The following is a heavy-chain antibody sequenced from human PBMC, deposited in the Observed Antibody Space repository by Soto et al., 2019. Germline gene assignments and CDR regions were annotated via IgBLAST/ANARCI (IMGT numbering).Heavy chain of an antibody. D-gene: IGHD3-16*01. CDR3: ARDRGEPVG. J-gene: IGHJ4*02. V-gene: IGHV1-69*08. CDR2: ITPILGTA. Sequence: QVQLVQSGAEVKNPGSSVKVSCKTSGGTFGGFSINLVRQAPGQGLEWMGRITPILGTATYAQKFQGRVTITADKSTSTAYMELNSLRFDDTAVYYCARDRGEPVGWGQGALVTVSS. CDR1: GGTFGGFS.